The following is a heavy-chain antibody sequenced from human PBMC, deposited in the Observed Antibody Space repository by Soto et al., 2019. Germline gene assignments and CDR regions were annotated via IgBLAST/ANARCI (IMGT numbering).Heavy chain of an antibody. J-gene: IGHJ6*02. CDR3: ARVSGCPNYYGMDV. D-gene: IGHD3-22*01. V-gene: IGHV5-10-1*01. CDR2: IEPSDSYT. CDR1: GYSFTSYW. Sequence: GESLKISCKGSGYSFTSYWITWVRQMPGKGLEWMGKIEPSDSYTNYSPSFQGHVTISADKSISTAYLQWSSLKASDTAMYYCARVSGCPNYYGMDVWGQGTTVTVSS.